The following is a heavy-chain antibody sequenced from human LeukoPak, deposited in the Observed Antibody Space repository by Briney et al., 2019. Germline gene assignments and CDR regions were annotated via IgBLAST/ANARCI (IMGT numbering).Heavy chain of an antibody. V-gene: IGHV3-21*01. CDR1: GFTFTSYA. D-gene: IGHD5-24*01. Sequence: GGSLRLSCAASGFTFTSYAMNWVRQAPGKGLEWVSSISSTSSYIYYADSVKGRFTISRDNAKNSLHLQMNSLRAEDTAVYYCATGDGYKFDYWGQGTLVTVSS. CDR3: ATGDGYKFDY. CDR2: ISSTSSYI. J-gene: IGHJ4*02.